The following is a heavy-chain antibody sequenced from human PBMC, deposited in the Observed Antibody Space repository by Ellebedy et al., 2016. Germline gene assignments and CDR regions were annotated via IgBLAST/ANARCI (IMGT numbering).Heavy chain of an antibody. CDR2: INPNSGGT. J-gene: IGHJ6*02. Sequence: ASVKVSXXASGYTFTGYYMHWVRQAPGQGLEWMGWINPNSGGTNYAQKFQGRVTITRDTSASTAYMKLSSLRSEDTAVYYCARDPWVRGVIRGDYYGMDVWGQGTTVTVSS. V-gene: IGHV1-2*02. D-gene: IGHD3-10*01. CDR3: ARDPWVRGVIRGDYYGMDV. CDR1: GYTFTGYY.